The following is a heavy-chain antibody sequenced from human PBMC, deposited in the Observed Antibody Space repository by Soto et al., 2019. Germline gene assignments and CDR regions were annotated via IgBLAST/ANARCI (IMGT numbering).Heavy chain of an antibody. CDR3: ARELKPYISGWYFTLS. V-gene: IGHV4-4*07. D-gene: IGHD6-19*01. J-gene: IGHJ5*02. CDR2: IYISGNT. CDR1: GGFVSRHY. Sequence: PSETLSLTSRVSGGFVSRHYWSSLRQPAGKRLELIRRIYISGNTKHNPYFKNRVTMSADTSKNQVSLRLSSVTAADTAVYYCARELKPYISGWYFTLSWSQGTQGTVSS.